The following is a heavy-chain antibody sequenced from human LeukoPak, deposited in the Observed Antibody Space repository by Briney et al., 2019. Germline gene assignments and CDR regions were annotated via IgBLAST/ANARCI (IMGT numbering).Heavy chain of an antibody. Sequence: PGGSLRLSYAASGFTFSSYAMSWVRQAPGKGLEWVSAISGSGGSTYYADSVKGRFTISRDNSKNTLYLQMNSLRAEDTAVYYCANNWGSRTADYFDYWGQGTLVTVSS. V-gene: IGHV3-23*01. D-gene: IGHD7-27*01. J-gene: IGHJ4*02. CDR3: ANNWGSRTADYFDY. CDR1: GFTFSSYA. CDR2: ISGSGGST.